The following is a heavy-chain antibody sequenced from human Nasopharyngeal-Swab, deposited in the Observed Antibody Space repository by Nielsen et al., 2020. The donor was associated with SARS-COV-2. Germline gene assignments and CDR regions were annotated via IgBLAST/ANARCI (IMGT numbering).Heavy chain of an antibody. CDR1: GFTFSNYW. D-gene: IGHD4-11*01. Sequence: GGSLRLSCAASGFTFSNYWMTWVRQAPGQGLEWVANIKQDGSKKNYVDSVKGRFTISRDDAMNSLYLQMNSLRAEDTAVYYCATHNDYRFENWGQGTLVSVSS. CDR2: IKQDGSKK. V-gene: IGHV3-7*05. CDR3: ATHNDYRFEN. J-gene: IGHJ4*02.